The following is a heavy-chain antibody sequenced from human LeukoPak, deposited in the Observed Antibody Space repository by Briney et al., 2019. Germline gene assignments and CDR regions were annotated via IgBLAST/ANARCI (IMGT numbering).Heavy chain of an antibody. D-gene: IGHD3-22*01. V-gene: IGHV4-31*03. CDR1: SGSISRDVDY. CDR2: IYYSGAT. Sequence: SETLSLTCTVSSGSISRDVDYWSWIRQLPGKGLEWIGHIYYSGATYYNPSLKSRVTISVDTSQNQFSLNLSSVTAADTAAYYCARLSIQRGYYYDTSAQGYFDLWGRGTLVTVSS. J-gene: IGHJ2*01. CDR3: ARLSIQRGYYYDTSAQGYFDL.